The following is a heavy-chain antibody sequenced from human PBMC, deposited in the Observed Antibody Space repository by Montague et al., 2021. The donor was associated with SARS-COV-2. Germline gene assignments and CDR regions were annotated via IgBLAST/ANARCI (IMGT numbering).Heavy chain of an antibody. J-gene: IGHJ4*02. CDR1: GASISSGSYY. V-gene: IGHV4-31*03. D-gene: IGHD2/OR15-2a*01. CDR2: IHHSGST. Sequence: TLSLTCTVSGASISSGSYYWNWIRQLPGKGLEWIGYIHHSGSTYYTPSLQSRVAISVDTSKNEFSLKMTAVTAGDTAVYYCAIDGDEGYFFEYWGKGLLVTASS. CDR3: AIDGDEGYFFEY.